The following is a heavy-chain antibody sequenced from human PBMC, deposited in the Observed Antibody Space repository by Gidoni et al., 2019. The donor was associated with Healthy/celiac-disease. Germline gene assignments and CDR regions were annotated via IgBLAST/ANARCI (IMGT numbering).Heavy chain of an antibody. J-gene: IGHJ6*02. V-gene: IGHV1-69*01. D-gene: IGHD3-10*01. CDR1: GGTFSSYA. Sequence: QVQLVQSGAEVKKPGSSVKVSCNASGGTFSSYAISWVRQAPGQGLEWMGGIIPIFGTANYEQKFQGRVTITADESTSTAYMELSSLRSEDTAVYYCASIESYYYGSGPYYYYGMDVWGQGTTVTVSS. CDR3: ASIESYYYGSGPYYYYGMDV. CDR2: IIPIFGTA.